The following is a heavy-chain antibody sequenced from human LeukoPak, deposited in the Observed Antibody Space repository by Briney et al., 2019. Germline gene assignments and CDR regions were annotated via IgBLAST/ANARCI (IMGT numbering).Heavy chain of an antibody. J-gene: IGHJ4*02. V-gene: IGHV3-7*01. Sequence: GGSLRLSCAASGFSFSSYWMSWVRQAPGKGLEWVADIKQDGSEKYYVDSVKGRFTISRDNAKKSLYLQMNSLRAEDTAVYYCAAVFWVSYDSSGYYCFDYWGRGTLVTVSS. D-gene: IGHD3-22*01. CDR3: AAVFWVSYDSSGYYCFDY. CDR2: IKQDGSEK. CDR1: GFSFSSYW.